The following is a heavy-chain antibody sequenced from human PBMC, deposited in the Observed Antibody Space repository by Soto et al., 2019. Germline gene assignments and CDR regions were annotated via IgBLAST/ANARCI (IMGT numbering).Heavy chain of an antibody. CDR2: ISGSGGST. J-gene: IGHJ4*02. D-gene: IGHD6-13*01. CDR1: GFTFSSYA. V-gene: IGHV3-23*01. Sequence: GGSLRLSCAASGFTFSSYAMSWVRQAPGKGLEWVSAISGSGGSTYYADSVKGRFTISRDNSKNTLYLQMNSLRAEDTAVYYCAKRCLECFGSSWSIFDYWGQGTLVTVSS. CDR3: AKRCLECFGSSWSIFDY.